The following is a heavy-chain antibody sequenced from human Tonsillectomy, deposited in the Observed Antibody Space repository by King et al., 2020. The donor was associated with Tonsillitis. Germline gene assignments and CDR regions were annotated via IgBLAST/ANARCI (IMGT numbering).Heavy chain of an antibody. D-gene: IGHD3-10*01. Sequence: VQLVESGGGVVQPGGSLRLSCAASGFTFSSYGMHWVRQAPGKGLEWVAFIRYDGSNKYYADSVKGRFTISRDNSKNTLYLQMNSLRAEDTAVYYCEKSPGFGELFNYWGQGTLVTVSS. CDR2: IRYDGSNK. CDR3: EKSPGFGELFNY. J-gene: IGHJ4*02. CDR1: GFTFSSYG. V-gene: IGHV3-30*02.